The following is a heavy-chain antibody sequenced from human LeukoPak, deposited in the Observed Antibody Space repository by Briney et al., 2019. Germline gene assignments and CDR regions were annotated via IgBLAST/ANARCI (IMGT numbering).Heavy chain of an antibody. D-gene: IGHD3-3*01. CDR3: AREPSRTIFGVVPNQPPN. Sequence: LRLSCAASGFTVSSNYMSWVRQHPGKGLEWIGYIYYSGSTYYNPSLKSRVTISVDTSKNQFSLKLSSVTAADTAVYYCAREPSRTIFGVVPNQPPNWGQGTLVTVSS. CDR1: GFTVSSNY. V-gene: IGHV4-31*02. J-gene: IGHJ4*02. CDR2: IYYSGST.